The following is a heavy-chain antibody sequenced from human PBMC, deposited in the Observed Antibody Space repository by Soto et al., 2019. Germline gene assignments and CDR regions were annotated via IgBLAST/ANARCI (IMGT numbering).Heavy chain of an antibody. CDR2: LYIDGAT. CDR1: GVTVSTNY. CDR3: ARDMGVTGYYHYFDY. Sequence: GGSLRLSCAASGVTVSTNYMGWVRQAPGKGLEWVSLLYIDGATQHYADSAKGRFTISRDNSKNTLYLQMTSLRAEDTAVYYCARDMGVTGYYHYFDYWGQGTLVTGSS. J-gene: IGHJ4*02. V-gene: IGHV3-53*01. D-gene: IGHD3-9*01.